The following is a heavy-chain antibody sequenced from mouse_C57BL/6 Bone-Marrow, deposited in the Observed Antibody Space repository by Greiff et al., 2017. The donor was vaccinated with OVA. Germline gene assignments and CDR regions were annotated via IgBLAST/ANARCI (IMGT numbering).Heavy chain of an antibody. CDR1: GYTFTSYW. CDR2: INPSSGYT. J-gene: IGHJ3*01. Sequence: VQLQQSGAELAKPGASVKLSCKASGYTFTSYWMHWVKQRPGQGLEWIGYINPSSGYTKYNQKFKYKATLTADKSSSTAYMQLSSLTYEDSAVYYCARGGPRFAYWGQGTLVTVSA. V-gene: IGHV1-7*01. CDR3: ARGGPRFAY.